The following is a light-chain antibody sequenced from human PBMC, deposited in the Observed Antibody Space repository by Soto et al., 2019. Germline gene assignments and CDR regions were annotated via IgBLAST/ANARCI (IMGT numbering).Light chain of an antibody. J-gene: IGKJ1*01. CDR2: GAS. CDR1: QSVDIN. Sequence: EIVLTQSPSTLSVSPGQRLSLYCMASQSVDINLAWYQQKPGQAPRLLIYGASTRATDMPGRFSGRGSGTEFTLTISSLQSEDFAVYYCQQYDNWPWTFGQGTKVDMK. V-gene: IGKV3-15*01. CDR3: QQYDNWPWT.